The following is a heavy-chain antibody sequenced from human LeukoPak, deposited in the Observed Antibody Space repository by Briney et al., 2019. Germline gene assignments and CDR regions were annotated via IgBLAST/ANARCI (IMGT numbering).Heavy chain of an antibody. V-gene: IGHV4-39*01. CDR1: GASISSSSHY. CDR3: ARSLSGTYLDFDY. D-gene: IGHD1-26*01. CDR2: IYYSGNT. J-gene: IGHJ4*02. Sequence: SETLSLTCTVSGASISSSSHYWGWIRRPPGKGLEWIGNIYYSGNTYYSPSLKSRVIISIDTSKNQFSLKLSSVTAADAAVYYCARSLSGTYLDFDYWGQGTLVTVSS.